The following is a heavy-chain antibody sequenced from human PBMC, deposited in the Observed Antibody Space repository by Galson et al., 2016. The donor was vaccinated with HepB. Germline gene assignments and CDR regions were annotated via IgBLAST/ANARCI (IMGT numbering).Heavy chain of an antibody. CDR1: GFTFSRYG. CDR3: AGDRGGGISGWYLTRVQGDHYYGMDG. CDR2: MSYDGGER. J-gene: IGHJ6*02. D-gene: IGHD6-19*01. Sequence: SLRLSCAASGFTFSRYGMHWVRQAPGEGLEWVAIMSYDGGERYYADSVKGRFTISRDNSKNTLHLQMNSLRAEDTAVYYCAGDRGGGISGWYLTRVQGDHYYGMDGWGQGTTVTVSS. V-gene: IGHV3-30*03.